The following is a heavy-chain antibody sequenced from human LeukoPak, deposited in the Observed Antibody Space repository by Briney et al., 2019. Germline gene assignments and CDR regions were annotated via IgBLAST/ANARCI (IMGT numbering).Heavy chain of an antibody. Sequence: ASVKVSCKXSGYTFTSYCMHWVRQAPGQGLEWMGIINPSGGSTSYAQKFQGRVTMTRDTSTSTVYMELSSLRSEDTAVYYCARVNDISYYDFWSGYSNFDYWGQGTLVTVSS. J-gene: IGHJ4*02. CDR2: INPSGGST. CDR1: GYTFTSYC. CDR3: ARVNDISYYDFWSGYSNFDY. D-gene: IGHD3-3*01. V-gene: IGHV1-46*01.